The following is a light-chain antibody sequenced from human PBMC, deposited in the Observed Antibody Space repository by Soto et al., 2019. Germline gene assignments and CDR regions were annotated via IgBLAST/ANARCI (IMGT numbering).Light chain of an antibody. J-gene: IGKJ1*01. V-gene: IGKV1-5*01. CDR3: QHYNGHSTWS. CDR1: QSVTKW. Sequence: DIQMTQSPSTLSASVGDRVTITCRASQSVTKWVAWYQQRPGQAPKVLIWDASSLQRGVPSRFSGSGYGTDFTLTISSLQPDDFATYYCQHYNGHSTWSFGQGTTV. CDR2: DAS.